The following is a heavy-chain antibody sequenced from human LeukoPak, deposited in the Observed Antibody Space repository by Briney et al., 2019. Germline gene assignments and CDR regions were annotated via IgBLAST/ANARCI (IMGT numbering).Heavy chain of an antibody. CDR1: GGSISSYY. J-gene: IGHJ4*02. V-gene: IGHV4-4*07. Sequence: SETLSLTCTVSGGSISSYYWSWIRQPAGEGLEWIGRIYTSGSTNYNPSLKSRVTMSVDTSKNQFSLKLSSVTAADTAVYYCARERYCTNGVCSFLDYWGQGTLVTVSS. D-gene: IGHD2-8*01. CDR2: IYTSGST. CDR3: ARERYCTNGVCSFLDY.